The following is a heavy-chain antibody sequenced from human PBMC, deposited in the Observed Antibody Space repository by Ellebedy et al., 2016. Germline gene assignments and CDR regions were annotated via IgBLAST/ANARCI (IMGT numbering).Heavy chain of an antibody. CDR2: INHSGST. CDR3: ARTRLCALFD. CDR1: GGSISSYY. J-gene: IGHJ4*02. D-gene: IGHD2-2*01. Sequence: SETLSLTCTVSGGSISSYYWSWIRQPPGKGLEWIGEINHSGSTNYNPSLKSRVTISVDTSKNQFSLKLSSVTAADTAVYYCARTRLCALFDWGQGTLVTVSS. V-gene: IGHV4-34*01.